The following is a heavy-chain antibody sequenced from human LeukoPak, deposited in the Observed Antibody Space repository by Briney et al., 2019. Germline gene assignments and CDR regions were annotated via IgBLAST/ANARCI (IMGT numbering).Heavy chain of an antibody. CDR1: GFTFSNYW. CDR2: IKRDGSER. CDR3: ASPPYYDIET. D-gene: IGHD3-22*01. Sequence: SGGSLRLSCAASGFTFSNYWISWVRQAPGKGLEWVANIKRDGSERYYVDSVKGRFTISRDNAKNSVYLQMNSLRGEDTAVYYCASPPYYDIETWGQGTLVIVSS. V-gene: IGHV3-7*05. J-gene: IGHJ5*02.